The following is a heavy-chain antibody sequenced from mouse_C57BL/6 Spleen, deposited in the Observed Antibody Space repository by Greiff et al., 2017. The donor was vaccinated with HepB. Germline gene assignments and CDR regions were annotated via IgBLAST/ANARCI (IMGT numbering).Heavy chain of an antibody. J-gene: IGHJ2*01. V-gene: IGHV6-3*01. CDR3: TVTTVVATKGDY. Sequence: EVQLVESGGGLVQPGGSMKLSCVASGFTFSNYWMNWVRQSPEKGLEWVAQIRLKSDNYATHYAESVKGRFTISRDDSKSSVYLQMNNLRAEDTGIYYCTVTTVVATKGDYWGQGTTLTVSS. CDR1: GFTFSNYW. CDR2: IRLKSDNYAT. D-gene: IGHD1-1*01.